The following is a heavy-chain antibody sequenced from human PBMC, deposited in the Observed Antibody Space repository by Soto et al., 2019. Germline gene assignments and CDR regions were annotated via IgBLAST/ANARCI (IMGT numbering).Heavy chain of an antibody. CDR1: GGSFSGYY. D-gene: IGHD3-22*01. J-gene: IGHJ4*02. CDR2: INHSGST. Sequence: PSETLSLTCAVYGGSFSGYYWSWIRQPPGKGLEWIGEINHSGSTNYNPSLKSRVTISVDPSKNLFSLKLSSVTGGDKAVYFFARGYDSRGSGVEYWGQGTLVTVSS. CDR3: ARGYDSRGSGVEY. V-gene: IGHV4-34*01.